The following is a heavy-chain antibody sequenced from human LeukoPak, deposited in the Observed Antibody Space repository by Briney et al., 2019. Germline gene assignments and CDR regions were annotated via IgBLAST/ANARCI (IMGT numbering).Heavy chain of an antibody. CDR1: GGTFSSYA. CDR3: ARESEYYSDSSCYYYRWYFDL. Sequence: GASVKVSCKASGGTFSSYAISWVRQAPGQGLEWMGGIIPIFGTANYAQKFQGRVTITADESTSTAYMELSSLRSEDTAVYYCARESEYYSDSSCYYYRWYFDLWGRGPLVTASS. D-gene: IGHD3-22*01. CDR2: IIPIFGTA. V-gene: IGHV1-69*01. J-gene: IGHJ2*01.